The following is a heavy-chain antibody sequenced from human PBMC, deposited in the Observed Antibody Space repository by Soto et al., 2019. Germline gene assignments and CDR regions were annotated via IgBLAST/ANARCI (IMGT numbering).Heavy chain of an antibody. V-gene: IGHV1-3*01. CDR2: INAGNGNT. D-gene: IGHD6-19*01. CDR1: GYTFTSYA. CDR3: ARARGIAVAAARWGMDV. J-gene: IGHJ6*02. Sequence: ASVKVSCKASGYTFTSYAMHWVRQAPGQRLEWMGWINAGNGNTKYSQKFQGRVTITRDTSASTAYMELSSLRSEDTAVYYCARARGIAVAAARWGMDVWGQGTTVTVSS.